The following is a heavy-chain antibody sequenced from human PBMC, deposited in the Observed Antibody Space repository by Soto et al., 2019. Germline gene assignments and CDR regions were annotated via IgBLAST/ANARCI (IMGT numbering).Heavy chain of an antibody. V-gene: IGHV1-69*12. CDR1: GGTFSSYA. CDR2: IIPIFGTA. J-gene: IGHJ4*02. Sequence: QVQLVQSGAEVKKPGSSVKVSCKASGGTFSSYAISWVRQAPGQGLEWMGGIIPIFGTANYAQKFQGRVTITADESTSTAYMELSSLRSEDTAGDYCARGRVRFLEWLGSEGWGQGTLVTVSS. CDR3: ARGRVRFLEWLGSEG. D-gene: IGHD3-3*01.